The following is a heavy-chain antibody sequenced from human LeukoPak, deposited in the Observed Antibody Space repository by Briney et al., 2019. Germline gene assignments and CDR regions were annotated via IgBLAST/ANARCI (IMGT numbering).Heavy chain of an antibody. Sequence: SETLSLTCTVSGGSISSGDYYWSWIRQPPGKGLEWIGEINHSGSTNYNPSLKSRVTISVDTSKNQFSLELSSVTAADTAVYYCARGPLTSYSGYVMRPDDAFDIWGQGTMVTVSS. CDR2: INHSGST. CDR3: ARGPLTSYSGYVMRPDDAFDI. J-gene: IGHJ3*02. D-gene: IGHD5-12*01. V-gene: IGHV4-39*07. CDR1: GGSISSGDYY.